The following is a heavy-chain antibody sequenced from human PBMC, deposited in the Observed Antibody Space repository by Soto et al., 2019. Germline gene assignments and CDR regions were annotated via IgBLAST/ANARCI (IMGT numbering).Heavy chain of an antibody. J-gene: IGHJ4*02. D-gene: IGHD3-10*01. CDR1: GFTFSSYA. CDR3: AKASGWFGEFDY. CDR2: ISGSGGST. V-gene: IGHV3-23*01. Sequence: EVQLLESGGGLVQPGGSLRLSCAASGFTFSSYAMSWVRQAPGKELEWVSAISGSGGSTYYADSVKGRFTISRDNSKNTLYLQMNSLRAEDTAVYYGAKASGWFGEFDYWGQGTLVTVSS.